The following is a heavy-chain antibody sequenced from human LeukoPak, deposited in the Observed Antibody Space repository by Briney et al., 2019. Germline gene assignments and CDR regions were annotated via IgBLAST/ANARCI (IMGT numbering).Heavy chain of an antibody. D-gene: IGHD1-1*01. Sequence: PGGSLRLSCSGSGFNFNDYAMTWVRQAPGKGLEWVSRISRDGFSTGYVDSVKGRFTISRDNAKNSMFLDMKSLKAEDTALYYCARGGRIVEPTHVLYYNYMDVWGRGTTVTVSS. CDR3: ARGGRIVEPTHVLYYNYMDV. V-gene: IGHV3-20*04. CDR2: ISRDGFST. CDR1: GFNFNDYA. J-gene: IGHJ6*03.